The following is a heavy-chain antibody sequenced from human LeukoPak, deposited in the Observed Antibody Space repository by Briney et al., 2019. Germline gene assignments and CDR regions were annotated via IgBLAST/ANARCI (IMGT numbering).Heavy chain of an antibody. V-gene: IGHV3-23*03. CDR3: ARERVDYDILTGPTSCGWFDP. Sequence: LGGSLRLSCAASGFSFSSYAMNWVRQAPGKGLEWVSIIFGAGKNTTYYADSVKGRFTVSRDNSKNTLYLQMNSLRAEDTAVYYCARERVDYDILTGPTSCGWFDPWGQGTLVTVSS. D-gene: IGHD3-9*01. J-gene: IGHJ5*02. CDR1: GFSFSSYA. CDR2: IFGAGKNTT.